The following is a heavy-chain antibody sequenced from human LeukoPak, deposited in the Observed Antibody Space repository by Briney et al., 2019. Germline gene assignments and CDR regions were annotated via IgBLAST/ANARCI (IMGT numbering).Heavy chain of an antibody. J-gene: IGHJ6*03. V-gene: IGHV3-33*06. Sequence: PGRSLRLSCAASGFTFSSYGMHWVRQAPGKGLEWVAVIWYDGSNKYYADSVKGRFTISRDDSKNTLFLQMNSLRAEDTAVYYCAKDGETGTAYYYYYMDVWGKGPRSPSP. D-gene: IGHD1-1*01. CDR2: IWYDGSNK. CDR3: AKDGETGTAYYYYYMDV. CDR1: GFTFSSYG.